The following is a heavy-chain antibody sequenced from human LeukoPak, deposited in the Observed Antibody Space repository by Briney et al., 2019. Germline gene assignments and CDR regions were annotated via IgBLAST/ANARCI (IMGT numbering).Heavy chain of an antibody. CDR2: IYHSGST. CDR3: ARNYGDYVRFAFDI. CDR1: GGSISSGGYS. V-gene: IGHV4-30-2*01. D-gene: IGHD4-17*01. Sequence: SETLSLTCAVSGGSISSGGYSWSWIRQPPGKGLEWIVYIYHSGSTYYNPSLKSRVTISVDRSKNQFSLKLSSVTAADTAVYYCARNYGDYVRFAFDIWGQGTMVTVSS. J-gene: IGHJ3*02.